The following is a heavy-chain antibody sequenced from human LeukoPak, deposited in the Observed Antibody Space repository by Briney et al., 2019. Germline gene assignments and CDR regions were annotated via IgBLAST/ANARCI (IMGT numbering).Heavy chain of an antibody. Sequence: GGSLRLSCAASGFTFSSYWMSWVRQAPGKGLEWVANIKQDGSEKYFVGSVKGRITISRDNAKNSPYLQMISLRADDTAVYYCASGGIAAAGSKYYYYYYGMDVWGQGTTVTVSS. CDR1: GFTFSSYW. CDR2: IKQDGSEK. D-gene: IGHD6-13*01. J-gene: IGHJ6*02. CDR3: ASGGIAAAGSKYYYYYYGMDV. V-gene: IGHV3-7*01.